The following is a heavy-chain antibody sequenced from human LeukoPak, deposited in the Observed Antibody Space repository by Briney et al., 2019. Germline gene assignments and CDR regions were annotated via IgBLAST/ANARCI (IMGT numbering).Heavy chain of an antibody. D-gene: IGHD6-19*01. CDR1: GYTFTSYY. V-gene: IGHV1-46*01. J-gene: IGHJ4*02. Sequence: ASVKVSCKASGYTFTSYYMHWVRQAPGQGLEWMGIINPSGGSTSYAQKFQSRVTMTRDTSTSTVYMELSSLRSEDTAVYYCARSQQWLPQFDYWGQGTLVTVSS. CDR3: ARSQQWLPQFDY. CDR2: INPSGGST.